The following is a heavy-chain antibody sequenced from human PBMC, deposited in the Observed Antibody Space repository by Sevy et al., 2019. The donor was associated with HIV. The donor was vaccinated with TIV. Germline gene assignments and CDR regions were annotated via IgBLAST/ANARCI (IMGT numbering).Heavy chain of an antibody. V-gene: IGHV3-53*01. CDR2: SYSDDSR. CDR1: GFTVTNNY. CDR3: ARLHPHIAAARAMDV. Sequence: GGSLRLSCAASGFTVTNNYISWVRQAPGKGLDWVALSYSDDSRYFAGSVRGRFTISRDSLKNTLYLQMKSLRAEGTAVYYCARLHPHIAAARAMDVWGQGTTVTVSS. D-gene: IGHD6-13*01. J-gene: IGHJ6*02.